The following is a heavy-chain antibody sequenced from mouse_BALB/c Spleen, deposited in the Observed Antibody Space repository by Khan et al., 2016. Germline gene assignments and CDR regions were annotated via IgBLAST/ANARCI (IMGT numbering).Heavy chain of an antibody. CDR1: AFNIKDFY. V-gene: IGHV14-4*02. CDR2: IDPENGDA. Sequence: VQLKQSGAELVTPGASVKLSCTASAFNIKDFYIHWVKQRPDQGLEWIGWIDPENGDAGYAPKFQDKVTVTADSSSNTAYLQLSSLTSEDTAIYFCKPSYYGYFYSLGYWGQGTSVTVSA. CDR3: KPSYYGYFYSLGY. J-gene: IGHJ4*01. D-gene: IGHD2-2*01.